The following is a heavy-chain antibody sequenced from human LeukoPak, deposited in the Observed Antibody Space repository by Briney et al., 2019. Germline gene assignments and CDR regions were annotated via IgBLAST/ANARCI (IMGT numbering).Heavy chain of an antibody. D-gene: IGHD1-26*01. CDR1: GGSISSSSYY. V-gene: IGHV4-39*01. CDR2: IYYSGST. J-gene: IGHJ3*02. Sequence: PSETLSLTCTGSGGSISSSSYYWGWIRQPPGKGLEWIGSIYYSGSTYYNPSLKSRVTISVDTSKNQFSLKLSSVTAADTAVYYCARRGRFSSGSYRLDTFDIWGQGTMVTVSS. CDR3: ARRGRFSSGSYRLDTFDI.